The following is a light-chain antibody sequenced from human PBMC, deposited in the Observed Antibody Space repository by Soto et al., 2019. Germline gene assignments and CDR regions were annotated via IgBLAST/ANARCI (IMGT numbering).Light chain of an antibody. J-gene: IGKJ4*01. Sequence: EIVLTQSPGTLSLSPGERAALSCRASQSVGNNFLGWYQQKPGQSPRLLIYHATNRATGLPDRFSGTASGTDFTLTISRLEPEDFAVYYCHQYASSPLTFGGGTKVEIK. CDR3: HQYASSPLT. CDR1: QSVGNNF. CDR2: HAT. V-gene: IGKV3-20*01.